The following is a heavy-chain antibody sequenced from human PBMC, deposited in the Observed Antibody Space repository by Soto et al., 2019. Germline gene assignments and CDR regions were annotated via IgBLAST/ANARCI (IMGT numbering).Heavy chain of an antibody. D-gene: IGHD4-17*01. CDR3: PRATVTRTLDY. V-gene: IGHV3-74*01. CDR1: GFTFSNYW. Sequence: EVQLVESGGDLVQPGGSLRLSCSASGFTFSNYWIHWVRHAPGKGLVYVSRLNGDGTSTNYADSVKGRFTISRDNAKNTLSLEIHSLRVEYTALYYCPRATVTRTLDYWRQGTQVTVSS. CDR2: LNGDGTST. J-gene: IGHJ4*02.